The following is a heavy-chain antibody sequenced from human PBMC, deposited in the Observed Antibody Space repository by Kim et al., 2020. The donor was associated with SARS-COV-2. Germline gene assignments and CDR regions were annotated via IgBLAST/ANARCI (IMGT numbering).Heavy chain of an antibody. Sequence: SVKGRFTISRDNSINTLYLQMNSLRAEDTAVYSCARDRAASGWTRGPFDYWGQGSLVIVSS. J-gene: IGHJ4*02. CDR3: ARDRAASGWTRGPFDY. D-gene: IGHD1-26*01. V-gene: IGHV3-30*07.